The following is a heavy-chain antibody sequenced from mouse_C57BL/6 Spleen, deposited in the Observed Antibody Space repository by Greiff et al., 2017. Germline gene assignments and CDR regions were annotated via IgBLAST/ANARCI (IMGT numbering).Heavy chain of an antibody. CDR3: ASSGGYYAMDY. Sequence: QVQLQQPGAELVKPGASVKLSCKASGYTFTSYWMHWVKQRPGQGLEWIGMIHPNSGSTNYNEKFKSKATLTVDKSSSTAYMQLSSLTSEDSAVYYCASSGGYYAMDYWGQGTSVTVSS. CDR1: GYTFTSYW. V-gene: IGHV1-64*01. CDR2: IHPNSGST. J-gene: IGHJ4*01. D-gene: IGHD3-1*01.